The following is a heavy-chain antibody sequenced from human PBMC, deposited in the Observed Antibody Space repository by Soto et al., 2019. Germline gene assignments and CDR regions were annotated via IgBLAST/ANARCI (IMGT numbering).Heavy chain of an antibody. CDR1: GGSISSNNYY. D-gene: IGHD1-26*01. Sequence: PSETLSLTCTVSGGSISSNNYYWGWIRQPPGKGLEWIGSIYYSGSTYYNPSLKSRVTISVDTSKNHFSLKLSSVTAADTAVYYCARRGSGSYSDYWGQGTLVTVS. CDR3: ARRGSGSYSDY. J-gene: IGHJ4*02. CDR2: IYYSGST. V-gene: IGHV4-39*01.